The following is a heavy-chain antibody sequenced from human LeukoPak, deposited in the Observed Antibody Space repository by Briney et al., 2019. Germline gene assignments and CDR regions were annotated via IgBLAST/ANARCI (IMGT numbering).Heavy chain of an antibody. CDR2: INWNGGST. D-gene: IGHD2-21*02. CDR1: GFTFGNYG. V-gene: IGHV3-20*04. Sequence: GGSLRLSCAASGFTFGNYGMSWVRHAPGKGLEWVSGINWNGGSTVYADSVEGRFTISRDNAKNSQYLQMNSLRVEDTALYYCARAQTYGDSRLLLDYWGQGTLVTVSS. CDR3: ARAQTYGDSRLLLDY. J-gene: IGHJ4*02.